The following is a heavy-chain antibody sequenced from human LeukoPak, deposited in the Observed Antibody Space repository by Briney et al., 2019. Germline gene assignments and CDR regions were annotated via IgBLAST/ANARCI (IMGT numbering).Heavy chain of an antibody. V-gene: IGHV4-34*01. D-gene: IGHD3-9*01. CDR3: ARGPFDWLSRYYYYGMDV. CDR1: GGSFSGYY. CDR2: INHSGST. J-gene: IGHJ6*02. Sequence: PSETLPLTCAVYGGSFSGYYWSWIRQPPGKGLEWIGEINHSGSTNYNPSLKSRVTISVDTSKNQFSLKLSSVTAADTAVYYCARGPFDWLSRYYYYGMDVWGQGTTVTVSS.